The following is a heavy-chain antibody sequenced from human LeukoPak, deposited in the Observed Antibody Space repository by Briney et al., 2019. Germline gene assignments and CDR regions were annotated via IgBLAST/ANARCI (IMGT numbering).Heavy chain of an antibody. CDR2: IRDDGSNK. Sequence: GGSLRLSCAASGFTFSSNGVHWVRQAPGKGLEWVAFIRDDGSNKHYADSVKGRFTITRDNSKNTLYLQMNSLRAEDTALYYCAKDYRTIGFDYWGQGILVTVSS. D-gene: IGHD1/OR15-1a*01. CDR1: GFTFSSNG. CDR3: AKDYRTIGFDY. V-gene: IGHV3-30*02. J-gene: IGHJ4*02.